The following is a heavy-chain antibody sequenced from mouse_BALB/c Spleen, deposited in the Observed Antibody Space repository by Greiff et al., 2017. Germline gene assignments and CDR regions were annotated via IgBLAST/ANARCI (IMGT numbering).Heavy chain of an antibody. D-gene: IGHD1-2*01. CDR1: GYTFTDYW. Sequence: VQLQQPGAELVMPGASVKMSCKASGYTFTDYWMHWVKQRPGQGLEWIGAIDTSDSYTSYNQKFKGKATLTVDESSSTAYMQLSSLTSEDSAVYYCASSTATKYFDYWGQGTTLTVSS. CDR3: ASSTATKYFDY. V-gene: IGHV1-69*01. J-gene: IGHJ2*01. CDR2: IDTSDSYT.